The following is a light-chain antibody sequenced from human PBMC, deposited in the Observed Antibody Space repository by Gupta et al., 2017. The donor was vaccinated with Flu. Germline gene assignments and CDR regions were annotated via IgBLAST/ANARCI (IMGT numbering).Light chain of an antibody. CDR3: MQALLTPRT. J-gene: IGKJ1*01. Sequence: EIVVTQSPLSLPVTPGEPASISCRSSQSLLHRNGYTYLDWYLQKPGQSPQLLIFLGFNRASGVPDRFSGSGSGTDFTLKISRVEPEDVGVYYCMQALLTPRTFGQGTKVEIK. CDR1: QSLLHRNGYTY. CDR2: LGF. V-gene: IGKV2-28*01.